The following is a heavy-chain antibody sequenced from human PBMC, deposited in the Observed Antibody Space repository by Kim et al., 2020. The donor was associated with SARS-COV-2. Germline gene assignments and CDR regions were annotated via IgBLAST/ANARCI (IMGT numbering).Heavy chain of an antibody. Sequence: ASVKVSCKASGYTFTSYGISWVRQAPGQGLEWMGWISAYNGNTNYAQKLQGRVTMTTDTSTSTAYMELRSLRSDDTAVYYCARDCSSTSCYDWYFDLWGRGTLVTVSS. CDR1: GYTFTSYG. CDR3: ARDCSSTSCYDWYFDL. CDR2: ISAYNGNT. D-gene: IGHD2-2*01. J-gene: IGHJ2*01. V-gene: IGHV1-18*04.